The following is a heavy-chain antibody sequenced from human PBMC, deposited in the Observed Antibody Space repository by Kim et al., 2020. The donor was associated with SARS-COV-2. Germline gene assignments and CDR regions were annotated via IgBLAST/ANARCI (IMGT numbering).Heavy chain of an antibody. V-gene: IGHV3-33*06. Sequence: GGSLRLSCAASGFTFSSYGMHWVRQAPGKGLEWVAVIWYDGSNKYYADSVKGRFTISRDNSKNTLYLQMNSLRAEDTAVYYCAKARPPNYYGSGSYYFVQYKADYYYYGMDVWGQGTTVTVSS. CDR2: IWYDGSNK. CDR1: GFTFSSYG. D-gene: IGHD3-10*01. CDR3: AKARPPNYYGSGSYYFVQYKADYYYYGMDV. J-gene: IGHJ6*02.